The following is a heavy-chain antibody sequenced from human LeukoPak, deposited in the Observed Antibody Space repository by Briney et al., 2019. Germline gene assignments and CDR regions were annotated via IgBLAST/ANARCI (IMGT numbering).Heavy chain of an antibody. CDR2: INAGNGNT. J-gene: IGHJ5*02. CDR3: ARAGRALAYCGGDCPLYNWFDP. V-gene: IGHV1-3*01. CDR1: GYTFTSYA. Sequence: ASVKVSCRASGYTFTSYAMHWVRQAPGQRLEWMGWINAGNGNTKYSQKFQGRVTMTRDTSTSTVYMELSSLRSEDTAVYYCARAGRALAYCGGDCPLYNWFDPWGQGTLVTVSS. D-gene: IGHD2-21*01.